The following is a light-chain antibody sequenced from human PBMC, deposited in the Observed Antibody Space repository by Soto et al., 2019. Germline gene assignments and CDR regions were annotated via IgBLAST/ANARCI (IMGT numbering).Light chain of an antibody. CDR1: QSINTY. V-gene: IGKV1-39*01. Sequence: DIQMTQSPSSLSASVGDRVTITCRTSQSINTYLNWYQQKPVKVPKLLIYVASTLQSGVPSRFSGSGSGTDFTLTVSSLQPEDFATYYCQQSYTPPITFGQGTRLEIK. CDR3: QQSYTPPIT. J-gene: IGKJ5*01. CDR2: VAS.